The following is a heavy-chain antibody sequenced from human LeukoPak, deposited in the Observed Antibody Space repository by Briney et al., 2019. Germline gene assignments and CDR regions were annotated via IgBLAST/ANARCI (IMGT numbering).Heavy chain of an antibody. V-gene: IGHV4-59*01. Sequence: SETLSLTCAVYGGSFSGYYWSWIRQPPGKGLEWIGYIYYSGSTNYNPSLKSRVTISVDTSKNQFSLKLSSVTAADTAVYYCARLSRRLTGYYSNTFDYWGQGTLVTVSS. D-gene: IGHD3-9*01. CDR3: ARLSRRLTGYYSNTFDY. CDR2: IYYSGST. CDR1: GGSFSGYY. J-gene: IGHJ4*02.